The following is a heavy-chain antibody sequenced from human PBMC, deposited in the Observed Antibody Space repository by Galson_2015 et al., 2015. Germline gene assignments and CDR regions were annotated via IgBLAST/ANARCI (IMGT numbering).Heavy chain of an antibody. J-gene: IGHJ4*02. Sequence: SLRLSCAASGFTFSNYAMSWVRQAPEKGLEWVSAISYSGGTTLYADSVKGRFTISRDNSKNTLFLQMNSLRAEDTAVYFCASKKVALRYFDYWGQGTLVTVSS. CDR3: ASKKVALRYFDY. CDR1: GFTFSNYA. CDR2: ISYSGGTT. V-gene: IGHV3-23*01. D-gene: IGHD3-9*01.